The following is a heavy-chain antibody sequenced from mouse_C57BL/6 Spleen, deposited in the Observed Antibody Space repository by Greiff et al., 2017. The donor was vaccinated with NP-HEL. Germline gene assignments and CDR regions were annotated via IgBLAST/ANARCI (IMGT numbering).Heavy chain of an antibody. Sequence: EVKLMESGPGLVKPSQSLSLTCSVTGYSITSGYYWNWIRQFPGNKLEWMGYISYDGSNNYNPSLKNRISITRDTSKNQFFLKLNSVTTEDTATYYCARGVYYDYDGAMDYWGQGTSVTVSS. CDR3: ARGVYYDYDGAMDY. CDR1: GYSITSGYY. J-gene: IGHJ4*01. CDR2: ISYDGSN. D-gene: IGHD2-4*01. V-gene: IGHV3-6*01.